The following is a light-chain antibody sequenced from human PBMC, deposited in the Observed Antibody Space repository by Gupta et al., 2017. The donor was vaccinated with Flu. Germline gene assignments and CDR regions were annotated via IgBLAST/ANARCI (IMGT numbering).Light chain of an antibody. Sequence: QSALTQPASVSGSPGQSITIPFPGTSSDVGDYNYVSWYQQHPGKAPKLMIYEVTNRPSGVSNRFSGSKSGNTASLIISGLQAEDEADYYCSLYTSSYTLLFGGGTKLTVL. J-gene: IGLJ2*01. V-gene: IGLV2-14*01. CDR3: SLYTSSYTLL. CDR1: SSDVGDYNY. CDR2: EVT.